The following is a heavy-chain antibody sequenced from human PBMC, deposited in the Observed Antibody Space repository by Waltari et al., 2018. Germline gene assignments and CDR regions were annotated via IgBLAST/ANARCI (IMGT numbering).Heavy chain of an antibody. D-gene: IGHD3-3*01. CDR1: GFIFTSYA. V-gene: IGHV3-23*01. CDR2: ISGSGGTT. Sequence: EVQLLESGGGLVQPGGSLGLSCAASGFIFTSYAMSWVRQAPGKGLEWVSGISGSGGTTYYAASVKGRLTISRDNSNDTVYLQMNSLTAEDTAVYYCAKTQDFDFWSGSYFDHWGQGALVNVFS. CDR3: AKTQDFDFWSGSYFDH. J-gene: IGHJ4*02.